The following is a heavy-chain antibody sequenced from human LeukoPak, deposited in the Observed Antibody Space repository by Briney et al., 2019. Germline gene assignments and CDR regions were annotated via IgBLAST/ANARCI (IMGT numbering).Heavy chain of an antibody. V-gene: IGHV4-59*01. CDR3: AREYGSGDFDY. CDR2: IYYSGST. J-gene: IGHJ4*02. Sequence: SETLSLTCTVSGGSISSYSWSWIRQPPGKGLEWIGYIYYSGSTNYNPSLKSRVTISVDTSKNQFSLKLSSVTAADTAVYYCAREYGSGDFDYWGQGTLVTVSS. CDR1: GGSISSYS. D-gene: IGHD3-10*01.